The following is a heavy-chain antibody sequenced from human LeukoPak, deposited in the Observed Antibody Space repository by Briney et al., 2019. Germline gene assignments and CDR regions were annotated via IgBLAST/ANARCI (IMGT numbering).Heavy chain of an antibody. CDR3: AHSPQRTPLLWWSRTYYFDY. CDR1: GFSLSTGGVG. V-gene: IGHV2-5*01. D-gene: IGHD2-21*01. Sequence: SGPTLVKPTQTLTLTCTFSGFSLSTGGVGVGWIRQPPGKALEWLALIYWNDDKRYSPSLKSRLTITKDTSKNQVVLTMTNMDPVDTATYCCAHSPQRTPLLWWSRTYYFDYWGQGTLVTVSS. J-gene: IGHJ4*02. CDR2: IYWNDDK.